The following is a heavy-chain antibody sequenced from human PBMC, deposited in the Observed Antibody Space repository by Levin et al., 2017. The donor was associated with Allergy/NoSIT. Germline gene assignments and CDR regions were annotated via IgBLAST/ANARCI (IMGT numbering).Heavy chain of an antibody. D-gene: IGHD6-19*01. J-gene: IGHJ4*02. Sequence: LGESLKISCAASGFTFSSYSMNWVRQAPGKGLEWVSYISSTGSDIYYADSVKGRFTISRDNAQNSLYLQMHSLRVEDTAVYHCARVVVTSGWYEDYWGQGTLVTVSS. V-gene: IGHV3-48*01. CDR1: GFTFSSYS. CDR2: ISSTGSDI. CDR3: ARVVVTSGWYEDY.